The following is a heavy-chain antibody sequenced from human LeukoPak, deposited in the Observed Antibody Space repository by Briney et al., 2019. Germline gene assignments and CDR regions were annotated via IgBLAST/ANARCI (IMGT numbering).Heavy chain of an antibody. CDR1: GFTFSTYW. J-gene: IGHJ1*01. V-gene: IGHV3-7*03. Sequence: GGSLRLSCAASGFTFSTYWMKWVRRAPGKGLEWVASIKEDGSDKYYVDSVKGRFTISRDNAKNSLYLQMNSLRAEDTAVYYCAREDGDYAMVRFQHWGQGTLVTVSS. CDR2: IKEDGSDK. CDR3: AREDGDYAMVRFQH. D-gene: IGHD4-17*01.